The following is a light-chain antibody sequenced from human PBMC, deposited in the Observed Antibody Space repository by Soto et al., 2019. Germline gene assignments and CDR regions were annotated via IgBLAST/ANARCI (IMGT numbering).Light chain of an antibody. CDR3: QQYYHCSPLT. CDR1: QSVGRN. Sequence: EIVMTQSPATLSVSPGERATLSCRASQSVGRNLAWYQQKPGQAPRILIYGASTRATCIPARFSGSGSGRKFTRTISSLQSEDVAIYSCQQYYHCSPLTFGGGTKVEIK. V-gene: IGKV3-15*01. CDR2: GAS. J-gene: IGKJ4*01.